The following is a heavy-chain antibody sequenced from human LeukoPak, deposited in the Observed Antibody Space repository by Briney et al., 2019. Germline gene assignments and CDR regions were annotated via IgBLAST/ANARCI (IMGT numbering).Heavy chain of an antibody. V-gene: IGHV3-30*02. CDR3: AKDDAQTYYYDSSGYYDAFDI. J-gene: IGHJ3*02. D-gene: IGHD3-22*01. Sequence: QPGGSLRLSCAASGFTFSSYGMHWVRQAPGKGLEWVAFIRYDGSNKYYAGSVKGRFTISRDNSKNTLYLQMNSLRAEDTAVYYCAKDDAQTYYYDSSGYYDAFDIWGQGTMVTVSS. CDR1: GFTFSSYG. CDR2: IRYDGSNK.